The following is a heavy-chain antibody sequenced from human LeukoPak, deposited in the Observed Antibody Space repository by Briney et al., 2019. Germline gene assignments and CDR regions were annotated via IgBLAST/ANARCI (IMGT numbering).Heavy chain of an antibody. CDR2: ISGPGDRT. CDR1: GFTFCSYF. J-gene: IGHJ4*03. D-gene: IGHD5-24*01. Sequence: PGGSLRLSCSASGFTFCSYFMHWVRQAPGKGLEYVSAISGPGDRTYYADSVKARFTISRDNSKNTVYLQMSSLRAEDTAVYYCVRRETDGYTYYWGQGILVTVSS. CDR3: VRRETDGYTYY. V-gene: IGHV3-64D*09.